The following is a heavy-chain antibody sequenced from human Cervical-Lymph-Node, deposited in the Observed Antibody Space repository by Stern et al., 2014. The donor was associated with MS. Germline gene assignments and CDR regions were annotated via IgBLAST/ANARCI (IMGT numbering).Heavy chain of an antibody. V-gene: IGHV2-5*02. CDR1: GFSLSTSGVG. J-gene: IGHJ6*02. Sequence: QVTLRESGPTLVKPTQTLTLTCTFSGFSLSTSGVGVGWIRQPPGKALEWLALLYWDDDKRYSPSLKSRLTITKDTSKNQVVLTMTNMDPVDTATYYCAHSGYDFWSGYKNHYYYGMDVWGQGTTVTVSS. CDR2: LYWDDDK. CDR3: AHSGYDFWSGYKNHYYYGMDV. D-gene: IGHD3-3*01.